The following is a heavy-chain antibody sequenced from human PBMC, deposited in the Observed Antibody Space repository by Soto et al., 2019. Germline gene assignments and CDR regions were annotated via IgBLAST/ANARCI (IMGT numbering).Heavy chain of an antibody. Sequence: SETLSLTCGVSGGTVASSHWWSWVRQSPGGGVEWIGNVYHTGDTNLNPSLQSRVTISVDKSNNQCSLRLNSLTAADTAVYFCAREIVTAGGNNYFDPWGPGTLVTVSS. CDR1: GGTVASSHW. CDR3: AREIVTAGGNNYFDP. D-gene: IGHD2-21*02. J-gene: IGHJ5*02. V-gene: IGHV4-4*02. CDR2: VYHTGDT.